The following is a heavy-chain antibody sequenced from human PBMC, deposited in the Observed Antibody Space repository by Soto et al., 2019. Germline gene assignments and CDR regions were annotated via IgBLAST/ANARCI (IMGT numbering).Heavy chain of an antibody. CDR1: GGSISSGDYS. CDR2: IYNSGST. Sequence: SETMSLTCTVSGGSISSGDYSWSWVRQHPGKGLEWIGYIYNSGSTYYNPSLKSRVIISLDTSKTQFSLKLSSVTAADTAIYFCAREWGGSYYFDYWGQGTLVTVSS. D-gene: IGHD1-26*01. CDR3: AREWGGSYYFDY. J-gene: IGHJ4*02. V-gene: IGHV4-31*03.